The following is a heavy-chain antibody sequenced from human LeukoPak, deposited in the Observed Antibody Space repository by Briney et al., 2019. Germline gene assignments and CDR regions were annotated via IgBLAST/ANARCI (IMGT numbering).Heavy chain of an antibody. CDR2: ISAYNGNT. CDR1: GYTFTSYG. Sequence: ASVKVSCKASGYTFTSYGISWVRQAPGQGLEWMGWISAYNGNTNYAQKLQGRVTMTTDTSTSTAYMELRSLRSDDTAVYYCARTSKYYDILTGYRSLYYWFDPWGQGTLVTVSS. J-gene: IGHJ5*02. V-gene: IGHV1-18*01. CDR3: ARTSKYYDILTGYRSLYYWFDP. D-gene: IGHD3-9*01.